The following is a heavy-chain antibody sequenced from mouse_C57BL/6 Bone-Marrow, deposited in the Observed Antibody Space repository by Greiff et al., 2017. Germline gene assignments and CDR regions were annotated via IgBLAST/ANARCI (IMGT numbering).Heavy chain of an antibody. CDR3: SRGAGQAWFAY. CDR1: GFTFSDYG. CDR2: ISSGSSTI. D-gene: IGHD6-1*01. J-gene: IGHJ3*01. Sequence: EVNVVESGGGLVKPGGSLKLSCAASGFTFSDYGMHWVRQAPEKGLEWVAYISSGSSTIYSADTVKGRFTISRDNAKNTLFLQMTSLRSEDTAMYYCSRGAGQAWFAYWGQGTLVTVSA. V-gene: IGHV5-17*01.